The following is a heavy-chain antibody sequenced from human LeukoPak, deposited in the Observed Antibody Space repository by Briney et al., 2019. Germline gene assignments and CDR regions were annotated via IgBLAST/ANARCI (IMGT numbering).Heavy chain of an antibody. D-gene: IGHD3-9*01. Sequence: PSETLSLTCTVSGGSTSSYYWSWIRQPPGEGLEWIGYIYYSGSTNYNPSLKSRVTISVDTSKNQFSLKLSSVTAADTAVYYCARHFPNYDIRRGWFDPWGQGTLVTVSS. CDR3: ARHFPNYDIRRGWFDP. CDR1: GGSTSSYY. V-gene: IGHV4-59*08. CDR2: IYYSGST. J-gene: IGHJ5*02.